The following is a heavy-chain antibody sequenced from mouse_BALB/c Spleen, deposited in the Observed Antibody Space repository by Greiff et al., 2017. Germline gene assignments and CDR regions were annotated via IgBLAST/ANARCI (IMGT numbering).Heavy chain of an antibody. J-gene: IGHJ1*01. Sequence: EVQRVESGGGLVQPGGSRKLSCAASGFTFSSFGMHWVRQAPEKGLEWVAYISSGSSTIYYADTVKGRFTISRDNPKNTLFLQMTSLRSEDTAMYYCAKTGTAWYFDVWGAGTTVTVSS. CDR2: ISSGSSTI. D-gene: IGHD4-1*01. V-gene: IGHV5-17*02. CDR3: AKTGTAWYFDV. CDR1: GFTFSSFG.